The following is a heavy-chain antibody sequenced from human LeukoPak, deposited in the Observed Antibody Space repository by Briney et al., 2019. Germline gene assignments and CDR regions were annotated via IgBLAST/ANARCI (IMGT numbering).Heavy chain of an antibody. J-gene: IGHJ6*02. CDR3: ARDGVPGGRDV. V-gene: IGHV3-7*01. Sequence: GGSLRLSCAASGLTLSNHWMTWVRQAPGKGLEWVANVNREGSDKNYVDSVKGRFTISRDNAKNSLYLQMNSLRVEDTAVYYCARDGVPGGRDVWGQGTTVTVS. CDR2: VNREGSDK. CDR1: GLTLSNHW. D-gene: IGHD3-16*01.